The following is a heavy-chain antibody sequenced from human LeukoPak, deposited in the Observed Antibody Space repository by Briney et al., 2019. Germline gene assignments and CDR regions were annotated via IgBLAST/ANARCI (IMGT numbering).Heavy chain of an antibody. J-gene: IGHJ4*02. CDR2: ISWNSGSI. V-gene: IGHV3-9*01. Sequence: PGGSLRLSCAASGFTFDDYAMHWVRQAPGRGLEWVSGISWNSGSIGYADSVKGRFTISRDNAKNSLYLQMNSLRAEDTAVYYCARDGTAAGTFFDYWGQGTLVTVSS. CDR1: GFTFDDYA. CDR3: ARDGTAAGTFFDY. D-gene: IGHD6-13*01.